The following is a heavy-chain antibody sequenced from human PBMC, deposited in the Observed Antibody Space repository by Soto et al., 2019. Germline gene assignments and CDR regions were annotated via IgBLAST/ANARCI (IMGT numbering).Heavy chain of an antibody. D-gene: IGHD3-3*01. CDR3: ARLPGSRITIFGVVINQDSFDY. J-gene: IGHJ4*02. V-gene: IGHV4-39*01. CDR2: IYYSGST. CDR1: GGSISSSSYY. Sequence: SETLSLTCTVSGGSISSSSYYWGWIRQPPGKGLEWIGSIYYSGSTYYNPSLNSRVTISVDTSKNQFSLKLSSVTAADTAVYYCARLPGSRITIFGVVINQDSFDYWGQGTLVTVSS.